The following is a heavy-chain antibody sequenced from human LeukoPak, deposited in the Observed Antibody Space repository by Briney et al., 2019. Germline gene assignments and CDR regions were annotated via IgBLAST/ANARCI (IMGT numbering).Heavy chain of an antibody. J-gene: IGHJ5*02. Sequence: GASVNVSCKVSGYTLTELSMHWVRQAPGKGLGWMGGFDPEDGETIYAQKFQGRVTMTEDTSTDTAYMELSSLRSEDTAVYYCATDLIAAAGTMFDPWGQGTLVTVSS. V-gene: IGHV1-24*01. CDR2: FDPEDGET. CDR3: ATDLIAAAGTMFDP. CDR1: GYTLTELS. D-gene: IGHD6-13*01.